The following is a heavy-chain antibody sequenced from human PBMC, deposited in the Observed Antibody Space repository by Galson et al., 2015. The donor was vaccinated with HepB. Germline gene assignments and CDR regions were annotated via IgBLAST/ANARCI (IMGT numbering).Heavy chain of an antibody. CDR2: VIPIFGTA. CDR1: GGTFSNYA. J-gene: IGHJ5*02. Sequence: SVKVSCKASGGTFSNYAISWVRQAPGQGLEWVGGVIPIFGTANYARKYQGRVTITADKSTSTAYMDLTSLTSDDTAVYYCARDRSGVTGTTAWFDPWGQGTLVTVSS. D-gene: IGHD1-7*01. V-gene: IGHV1-69*06. CDR3: ARDRSGVTGTTAWFDP.